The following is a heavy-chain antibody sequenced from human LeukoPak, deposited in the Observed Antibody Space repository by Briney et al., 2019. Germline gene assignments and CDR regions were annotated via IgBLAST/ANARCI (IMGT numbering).Heavy chain of an antibody. CDR1: GGSISSSNW. CDR3: ARVHSGSYYEARYFDY. D-gene: IGHD1-26*01. J-gene: IGHJ4*02. Sequence: PSGTLSLTCAVSGGSISSSNWWSWVRQPPGKGLEWIGEIYHSGSTNYNPSLKSRVTISVDKSKNQFSLKLSSVTAADTAVYYCARVHSGSYYEARYFDYWGQGTLVTVSS. CDR2: IYHSGST. V-gene: IGHV4-4*02.